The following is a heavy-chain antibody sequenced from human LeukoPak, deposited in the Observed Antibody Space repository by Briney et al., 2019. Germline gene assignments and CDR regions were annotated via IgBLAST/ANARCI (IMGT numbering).Heavy chain of an antibody. D-gene: IGHD1-26*01. CDR2: IGTAGDP. J-gene: IGHJ3*02. V-gene: IGHV3-13*05. CDR1: GFTFSSYD. Sequence: GGSLRLSCAASGFTFSSYDMHWVRQATGKGLEWVSAIGTAGDPYYPGSVKGRYTVSRDNAQNSMYLQMNSLRADDTAVYYCTRGHSGSYQRTDAFDIWGQGTMVTVSS. CDR3: TRGHSGSYQRTDAFDI.